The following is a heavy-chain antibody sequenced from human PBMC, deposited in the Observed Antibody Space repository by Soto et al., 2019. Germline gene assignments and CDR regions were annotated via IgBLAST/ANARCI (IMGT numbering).Heavy chain of an antibody. Sequence: SETLSLTCTVSGGSISSTIYYWGWIRHPPGKGLEWIGSIYYSGITYYNPSLKSRVTISVDTSKNQFSLKLSSVTAADTAMYYCARLGKSYGSTYYFGMDVWGQGTTVTV. D-gene: IGHD6-13*01. J-gene: IGHJ6*02. CDR1: GGSISSTIYY. CDR2: IYYSGIT. CDR3: ARLGKSYGSTYYFGMDV. V-gene: IGHV4-39*01.